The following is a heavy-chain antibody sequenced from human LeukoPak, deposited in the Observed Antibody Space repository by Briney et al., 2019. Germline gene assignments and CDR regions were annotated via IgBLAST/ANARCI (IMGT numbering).Heavy chain of an antibody. V-gene: IGHV1-46*01. CDR3: ARANSVRDEAWWFNP. J-gene: IGHJ5*02. D-gene: IGHD2-8*01. Sequence: ASVKVSCQAFGYTFTSNYMHWVRQAPGQGPEWMGVISPSGGSTTYAQKFQGRVTLTRDMSTSTDYLELSSLRSEDTAVYYCARANSVRDEAWWFNPWGQGTLVTVSS. CDR1: GYTFTSNY. CDR2: ISPSGGST.